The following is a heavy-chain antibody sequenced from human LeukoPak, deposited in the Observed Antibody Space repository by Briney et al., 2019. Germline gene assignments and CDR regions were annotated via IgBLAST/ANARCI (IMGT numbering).Heavy chain of an antibody. Sequence: GASVKVSCKASGYTFTSYYMHWVRQAPGQGLEWMGIINPSGGSTSYAQKFQGRVTMTRDTSISTAYMELSRLKSDDTAVYYCARDLYYYDSSGYYPWGQGTLVTVSS. CDR2: INPSGGST. J-gene: IGHJ5*02. CDR1: GYTFTSYY. CDR3: ARDLYYYDSSGYYP. D-gene: IGHD3-22*01. V-gene: IGHV1-46*01.